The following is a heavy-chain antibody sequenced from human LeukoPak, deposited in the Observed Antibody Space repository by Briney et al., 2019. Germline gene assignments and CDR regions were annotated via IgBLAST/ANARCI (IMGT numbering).Heavy chain of an antibody. CDR2: ISGSGGST. Sequence: PGGSLRLSCAASGFTFSSYAMSWVRQAPGKGLEWVSAISGSGGSTCYADSVKGRFTISRDNSKNTLYLQMNSLRAEDTAVYYCAKYSYDILTGYYLIADPANYFDYWGQGTLVTVSS. V-gene: IGHV3-23*01. CDR3: AKYSYDILTGYYLIADPANYFDY. D-gene: IGHD3-9*01. J-gene: IGHJ4*02. CDR1: GFTFSSYA.